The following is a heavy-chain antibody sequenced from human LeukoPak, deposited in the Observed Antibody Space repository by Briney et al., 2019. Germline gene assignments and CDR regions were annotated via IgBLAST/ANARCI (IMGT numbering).Heavy chain of an antibody. CDR3: ASVAAAGKSGGRADY. Sequence: SETLSLTCTVSGGSISSGSYYWSWIRQPAGKGLEWIGRIYTSGSTNYNPSLKSRVTISADTSKNQFSLKLSSVTAADTAVYYCASVAAAGKSGGRADYWGQGTLVTVSS. CDR2: IYTSGST. CDR1: GGSISSGSYY. J-gene: IGHJ4*02. V-gene: IGHV4-61*02. D-gene: IGHD6-13*01.